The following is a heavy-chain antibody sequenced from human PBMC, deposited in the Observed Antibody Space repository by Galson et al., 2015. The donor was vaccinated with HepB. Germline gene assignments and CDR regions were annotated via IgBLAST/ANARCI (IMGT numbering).Heavy chain of an antibody. CDR3: ARRAVSSGYSG. CDR1: GGSISSGSYY. CDR2: IYYSGST. V-gene: IGHV4-61*01. D-gene: IGHD3-22*01. J-gene: IGHJ4*02. Sequence: TLSLTCTVSGGSISSGSYYWSWIRQPPGKGLEWIGYIYYSGSTNYNPSLKSRVTISVDTSKNQFSLKLSSVTAADTAVYYCARRAVSSGYSGWGQGTLVTVSS.